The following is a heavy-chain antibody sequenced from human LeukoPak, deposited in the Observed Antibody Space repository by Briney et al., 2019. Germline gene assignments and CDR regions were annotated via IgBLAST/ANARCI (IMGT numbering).Heavy chain of an antibody. D-gene: IGHD1-1*01. CDR1: GFTFSSYS. J-gene: IGHJ4*02. CDR2: ISSSSSYI. Sequence: GGSLRLPCAASGFTFSSYSMNWVRQAPAKGLEWVSSISSSSSYIYYADSVKGRFTISRDNAKNSLYLQMNSLRAEDTAVYYCARDQTTYYFDYWGQGTLVTVSS. V-gene: IGHV3-21*01. CDR3: ARDQTTYYFDY.